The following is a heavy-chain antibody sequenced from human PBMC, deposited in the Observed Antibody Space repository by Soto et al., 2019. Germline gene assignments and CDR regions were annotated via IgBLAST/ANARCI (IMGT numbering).Heavy chain of an antibody. CDR1: GFTFSSYS. V-gene: IGHV3-48*01. Sequence: GGSLRLSCAASGFTFSSYSMNWVRQAPGKGLEWVSYISSSSSTIYYADYVKGRFTISRDNSKNTLYLQMNSLRAEDTAVYYCAKFPTASVDYFDYWGQGTLVTV. J-gene: IGHJ4*02. CDR3: AKFPTASVDYFDY. D-gene: IGHD2-2*01. CDR2: ISSSSSTI.